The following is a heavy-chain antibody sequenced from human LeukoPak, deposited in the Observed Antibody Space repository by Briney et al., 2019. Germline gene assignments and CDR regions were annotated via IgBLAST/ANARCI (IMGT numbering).Heavy chain of an antibody. J-gene: IGHJ4*02. CDR3: AKDLRGTMVRGVIGY. CDR2: ISYDGSNK. V-gene: IGHV3-30*18. Sequence: GGSLRLSCAASGFTFSSYGMHWVRQAPGKGLEWVAVISYDGSNKYYAGSVKGRFTISRDNSKNTLYLQMNSLRAEDTAVYYCAKDLRGTMVRGVIGYWGQGTLVTVSS. CDR1: GFTFSSYG. D-gene: IGHD3-10*01.